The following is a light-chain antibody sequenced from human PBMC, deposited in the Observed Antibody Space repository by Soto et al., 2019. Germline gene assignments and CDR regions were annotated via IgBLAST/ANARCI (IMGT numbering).Light chain of an antibody. CDR1: QSISSY. J-gene: IGKJ2*01. V-gene: IGKV1-39*01. CDR3: QQYNNWPHT. CDR2: AAS. Sequence: DIQMTQSPSSLSASVGDRVTITCRASQSISSYLNWYQQKPGKAPKLLIYAASSLQSGVPSRFSGSGSGTDFTLTISSLQFEDFAVYYCQQYNNWPHTFGQGTKLEI.